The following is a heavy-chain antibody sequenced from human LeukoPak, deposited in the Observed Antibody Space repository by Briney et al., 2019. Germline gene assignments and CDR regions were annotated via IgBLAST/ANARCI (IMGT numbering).Heavy chain of an antibody. Sequence: GGSLRLSCAASGFTFSSYAMHWVRQAPGKGLEWVAVISYDGSNKYYADSVKGRFTISRDNSKNTLYLQMNSLRAGDTAVYYCARDRRPYYWGQGTLVTVSS. CDR3: ARDRRPYY. CDR2: ISYDGSNK. V-gene: IGHV3-30*04. J-gene: IGHJ4*02. D-gene: IGHD6-6*01. CDR1: GFTFSSYA.